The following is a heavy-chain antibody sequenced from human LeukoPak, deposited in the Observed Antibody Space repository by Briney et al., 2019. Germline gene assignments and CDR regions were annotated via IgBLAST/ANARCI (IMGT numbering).Heavy chain of an antibody. CDR3: ARDFCSGGSCYRAFDY. CDR2: IYYSGST. D-gene: IGHD2-15*01. CDR1: GGSVSSYY. V-gene: IGHV4-59*02. Sequence: SETLSLTCTVSGGSVSSYYWSWIRQPPGKGLEWIGYIYYSGSTNYNPSLKSRVTISVDTSKNQFSLKLSSVTAADTAVYYCARDFCSGGSCYRAFDYWGQGTLVTVSS. J-gene: IGHJ4*02.